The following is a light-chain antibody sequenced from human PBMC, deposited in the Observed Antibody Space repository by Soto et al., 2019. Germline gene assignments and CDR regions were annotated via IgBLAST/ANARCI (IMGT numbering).Light chain of an antibody. V-gene: IGLV2-8*01. J-gene: IGLJ2*01. Sequence: QSALTQPPSASGSPGQSVTISCTGTSSDVGGYNYVSWYQQHPGKDTKLMIYEVSKRPSGVPDRFSGSNSGNTASLTVSGLQAEDESDYSCSSSAGSNTFVFGGGTKLNVL. CDR2: EVS. CDR1: SSDVGGYNY. CDR3: SSSAGSNTFV.